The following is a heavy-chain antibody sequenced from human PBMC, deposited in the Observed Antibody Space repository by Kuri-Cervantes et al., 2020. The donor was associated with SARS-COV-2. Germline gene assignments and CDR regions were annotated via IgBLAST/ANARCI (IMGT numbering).Heavy chain of an antibody. CDR3: AKIRNIVVVPAAMFH. Sequence: GESLKISCAASGFTFSSYAMHWVRQAPGKGLEWVSAISGSGGSTYYADSVKGRFTISRDNSKNTLYLQMNSLRAEDTAVYYCAKIRNIVVVPAAMFHWGQGTLVTVSS. V-gene: IGHV3-23*01. CDR1: GFTFSSYA. CDR2: ISGSGGST. J-gene: IGHJ4*02. D-gene: IGHD2-2*01.